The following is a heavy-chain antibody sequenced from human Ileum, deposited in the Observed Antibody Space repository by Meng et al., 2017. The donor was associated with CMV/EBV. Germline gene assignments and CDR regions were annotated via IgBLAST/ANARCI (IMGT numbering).Heavy chain of an antibody. CDR2: INHSGST. CDR3: ARAGKTYYYDSSGYRPLYYYYYGMDV. Sequence: GSLRLSCAVYGGSFSGYYWSWIRQPPGKGLEWIGEINHSGSTNYNPSLKSRVTISVETSKNQFSLKLSSVTAADTAVYYCARAGKTYYYDSSGYRPLYYYYYGMDVWGQGTTVTVSS. CDR1: GGSFSGYY. J-gene: IGHJ6*02. V-gene: IGHV4-34*01. D-gene: IGHD3-22*01.